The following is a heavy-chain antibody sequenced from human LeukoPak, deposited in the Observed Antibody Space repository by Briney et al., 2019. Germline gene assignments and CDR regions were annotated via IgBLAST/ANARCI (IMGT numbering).Heavy chain of an antibody. J-gene: IGHJ4*02. CDR2: IYYSGRT. D-gene: IGHD3-10*01. CDR3: ARPRSTRHYYGSWVY. Sequence: SETLSLTCTVSGGSISSYYWSWIRQPPGKGLEWIGYIYYSGRTNYNPSLKSRVTISVDTSKNQFSLKLSSVTAADAAVYYCARPRSTRHYYGSWVYWGQGTLVTVSS. CDR1: GGSISSYY. V-gene: IGHV4-59*08.